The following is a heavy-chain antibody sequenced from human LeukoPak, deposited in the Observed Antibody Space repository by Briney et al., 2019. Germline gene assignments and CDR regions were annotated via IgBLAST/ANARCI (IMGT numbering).Heavy chain of an antibody. CDR3: AKYGGDRNAFDI. CDR2: ISYDGSNK. J-gene: IGHJ3*02. D-gene: IGHD4-23*01. CDR1: GFTFSSYG. Sequence: GRSLRLSCAAYGFTFSSYGMHWVRQAPGKGLEWVAVISYDGSNKYYADSVKGRFTISRDNSKNTLYLQMNSLRAEDTAVYYCAKYGGDRNAFDIWGQGTMVTVSS. V-gene: IGHV3-30*18.